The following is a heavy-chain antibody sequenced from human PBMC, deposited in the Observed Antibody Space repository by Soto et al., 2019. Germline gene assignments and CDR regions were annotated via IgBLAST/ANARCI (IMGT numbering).Heavy chain of an antibody. D-gene: IGHD3-10*01. CDR2: INAGNGNT. Sequence: ASVKVSCKASGYTFTSYAMHWVRQAPGQRLEWMEWINAGNGNTKYSQKFQGRVTITRDTSASTAYMELSSLRSEDTAVYYCAREMTGGAFDIWGQGTMVTVSS. J-gene: IGHJ3*02. CDR3: AREMTGGAFDI. CDR1: GYTFTSYA. V-gene: IGHV1-3*01.